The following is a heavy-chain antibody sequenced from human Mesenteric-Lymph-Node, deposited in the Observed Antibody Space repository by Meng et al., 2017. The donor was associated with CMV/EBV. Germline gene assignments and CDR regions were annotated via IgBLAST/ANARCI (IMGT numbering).Heavy chain of an antibody. CDR2: ISYDGSNK. D-gene: IGHD6-6*01. V-gene: IGHV3-30-3*01. CDR1: GFTFSSYA. Sequence: GGSLRLSCAASGFTFSSYAMHWVRQAPGKGLEWVAVISYDGSNKYYADSVKGRFTISRDNSKNTLYLQMNSLRAEDTAVYYCAREHLYSSSASGDYWGQGTLVTVSS. CDR3: AREHLYSSSASGDY. J-gene: IGHJ4*02.